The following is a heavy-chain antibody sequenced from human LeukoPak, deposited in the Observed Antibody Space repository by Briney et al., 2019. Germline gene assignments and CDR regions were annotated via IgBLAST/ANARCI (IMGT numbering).Heavy chain of an antibody. CDR3: AREGYYYDSSGYTRYYYYYGMDV. J-gene: IGHJ6*02. D-gene: IGHD3-22*01. Sequence: SQTLSLTCTVSGGSISSGSYYWSWIRQPAGTGLEWIGRIYTSGSTNYNPSLKSRVTISVDTSKNQFSLKLSSVTAADTAVYYCAREGYYYDSSGYTRYYYYYGMDVWGQGTTVTVSS. CDR1: GGSISSGSYY. CDR2: IYTSGST. V-gene: IGHV4-61*02.